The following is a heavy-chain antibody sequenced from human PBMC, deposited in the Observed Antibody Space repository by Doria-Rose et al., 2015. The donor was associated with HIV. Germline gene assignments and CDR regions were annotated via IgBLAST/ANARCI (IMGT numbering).Heavy chain of an antibody. CDR3: ATEGGYYGLNYAMDY. D-gene: IGHD2-8*01. J-gene: IGHJ4*01. V-gene: IGHV4-59*01. CDR2: ISYSVIT. Sequence: LDWMCYISYSVITSSNPSPKSRISITRDTSKNQFFLQLNSVTTEDTATYYCATEGGYYGLNYAMDYWGQGTAVTVSS.